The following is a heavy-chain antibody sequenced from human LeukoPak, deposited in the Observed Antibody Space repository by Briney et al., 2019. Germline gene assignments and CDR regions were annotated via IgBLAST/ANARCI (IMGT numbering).Heavy chain of an antibody. CDR2: ISGSGGST. V-gene: IGHV3-23*01. CDR1: GFTFSSYA. J-gene: IGHJ4*02. CDR3: AKGAARAYCGGDCYSLFDY. Sequence: GGSLRRSCAASGFTFSSYAMSWVRQAPGKGLEWVSAISGSGGSTYYADSVKGRFTISRDNSKNTLYLQMNSLRAEDTAVYYCAKGAARAYCGGDCYSLFDYWGQGTLVTVSS. D-gene: IGHD2-21*02.